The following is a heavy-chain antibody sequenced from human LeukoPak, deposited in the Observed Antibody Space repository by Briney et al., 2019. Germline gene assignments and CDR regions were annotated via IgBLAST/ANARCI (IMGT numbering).Heavy chain of an antibody. CDR1: GFTFSSYS. D-gene: IGHD3-9*01. V-gene: IGHV3-21*01. Sequence: GGSLRLSCAASGFTFSSYSVNWVRQAPGKGLEWVSSISSSSSYIYYADSVKGRFTISRDNAKNSLYLQMNSLRAEDTAVYYCARGTLGNLIGEDWGQGTLVTVSS. CDR2: ISSSSSYI. CDR3: ARGTLGNLIGED. J-gene: IGHJ4*02.